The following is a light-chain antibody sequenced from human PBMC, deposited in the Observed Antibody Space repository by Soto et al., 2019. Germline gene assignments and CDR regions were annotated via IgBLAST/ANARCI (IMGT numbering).Light chain of an antibody. Sequence: DIQMTQSPSSLSASVVDRVTLTCQASQNINNYLNWYQQKPGKAPNLLIYDASNLEIGVPSRFSGSGSGTHFTFTISSLQTEDIGTYYCQQYDILPITFGRGTRLEIK. CDR3: QQYDILPIT. J-gene: IGKJ5*01. CDR2: DAS. CDR1: QNINNY. V-gene: IGKV1-33*01.